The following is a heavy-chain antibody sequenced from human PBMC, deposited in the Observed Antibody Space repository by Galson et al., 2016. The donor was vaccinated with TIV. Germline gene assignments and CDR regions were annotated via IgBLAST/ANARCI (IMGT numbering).Heavy chain of an antibody. V-gene: IGHV1-69*13. D-gene: IGHD2-8*02. J-gene: IGHJ4*02. Sequence: SVKVSCKASGGTFISYAITWVRQAPGQGLEWTGQIIPVFPTPNYAQKFQGRVTISADVSTSTTYMELTSLRSEDTAIYYCASRYTTGSYYFDYWGQGTLVTVSS. CDR2: IIPVFPTP. CDR3: ASRYTTGSYYFDY. CDR1: GGTFISYA.